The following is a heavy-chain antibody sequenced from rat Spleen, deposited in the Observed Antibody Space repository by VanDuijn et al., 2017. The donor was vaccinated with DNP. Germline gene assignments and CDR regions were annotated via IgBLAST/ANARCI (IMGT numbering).Heavy chain of an antibody. CDR3: ARDNYVTSGAMDA. J-gene: IGHJ4*01. CDR1: GLTLNDYY. D-gene: IGHD1-11*01. V-gene: IGHV5-20*01. Sequence: EVQLVESGGGLVQPGRSLKLSCAVSGLTLNDYYMAWVRQAPTKGLEWVASITYDGGNIYYRDSVKGRFTISRDNAKSSLYLQMDSLRSEDTATYYCARDNYVTSGAMDAWGQGTSVTVSS. CDR2: ITYDGGNI.